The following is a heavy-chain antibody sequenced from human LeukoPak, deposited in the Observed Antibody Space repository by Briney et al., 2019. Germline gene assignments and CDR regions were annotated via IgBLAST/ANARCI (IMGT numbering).Heavy chain of an antibody. CDR2: ISAYNGNT. V-gene: IGHV1-18*01. D-gene: IGHD1-26*01. J-gene: IGHJ3*02. CDR1: GYTFTSYG. Sequence: GASVKVSCKASGYTFTSYGISWVRQAPGQGLEWMGWISAYNGNTNYAQKLQGRVTMTTDTSTSTAYMELRSLRSDDTAVYYCARDGSGSYADANDAFDIWGQGTMVTVSS. CDR3: ARDGSGSYADANDAFDI.